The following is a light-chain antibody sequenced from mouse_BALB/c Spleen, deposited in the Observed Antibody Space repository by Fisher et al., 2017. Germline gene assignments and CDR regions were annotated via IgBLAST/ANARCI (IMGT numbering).Light chain of an antibody. CDR2: DTS. J-gene: IGKJ2*01. CDR3: QQWSSYPYT. Sequence: IVLTQSPALMSASPGEKVTMTCSASSSVSYMYWYQQKSGTSPKLWIYDTSKLASGVPARFSGSGSGTSYSLTISRMEAEDAATYYCQQWSSYPYTFGGGTKLEIK. V-gene: IGKV4-59*01. CDR1: SSVSY.